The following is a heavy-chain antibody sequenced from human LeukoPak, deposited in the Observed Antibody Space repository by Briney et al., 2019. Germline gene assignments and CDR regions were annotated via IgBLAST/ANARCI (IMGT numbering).Heavy chain of an antibody. J-gene: IGHJ4*02. CDR1: DGSISSSRDY. CDR2: ILYSGST. D-gene: IGHD3-22*01. Sequence: SETLSLTCSVSDGSISSSRDYWGWIRQPPGKGLEWIGSILYSGSTYYNSSLKGRVTISVDTSKNQFSLHLNSVTAADTAVYYCARHDSSAWYLDYWGQGTLVTVSS. CDR3: ARHDSSAWYLDY. V-gene: IGHV4-39*01.